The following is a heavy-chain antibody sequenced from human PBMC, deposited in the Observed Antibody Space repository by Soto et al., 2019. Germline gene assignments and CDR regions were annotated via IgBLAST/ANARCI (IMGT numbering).Heavy chain of an antibody. J-gene: IGHJ5*02. Sequence: SETLSLTCTVSGGSISSSSYYWGWIRQPPGKGLEWIGSIYYSGSTYYNPSLKSRVTISVDTSKNQFSLKLSSVTAADTAVYYCARELRTRDYDFWSGQRTSRKINWFDPWGQGTLVTVSS. D-gene: IGHD3-3*01. CDR3: ARELRTRDYDFWSGQRTSRKINWFDP. CDR2: IYYSGST. CDR1: GGSISSSSYY. V-gene: IGHV4-39*02.